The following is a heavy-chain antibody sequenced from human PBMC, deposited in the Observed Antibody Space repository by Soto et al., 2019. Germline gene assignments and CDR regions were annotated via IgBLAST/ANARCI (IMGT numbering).Heavy chain of an antibody. Sequence: EVQLVESGGGLVKPGGSLRLSCAASGFTFSSYSMNWVRQAPGKGLEWVSSISSSSSYIYYADSVKGRFTISRDNAKNSLYLQMNSLRAEDTAVYYCARGLSVHYYYGMDVWGQGTTVTVSS. CDR1: GFTFSSYS. V-gene: IGHV3-21*01. CDR3: ARGLSVHYYYGMDV. CDR2: ISSSSSYI. J-gene: IGHJ6*02. D-gene: IGHD2-2*01.